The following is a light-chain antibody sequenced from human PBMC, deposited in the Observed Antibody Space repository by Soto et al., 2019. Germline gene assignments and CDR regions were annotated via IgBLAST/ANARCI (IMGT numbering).Light chain of an antibody. CDR2: EVS. CDR1: SSDVGGYNY. V-gene: IGLV2-14*01. CDR3: SSHTISSALQV. J-gene: IGLJ1*01. Sequence: QSALTQPASVSGSPGQSITISCTGTSSDVGGYNYVSWYQQHPGKAPKLMIYEVSNRPSGVSNRFSGSKSGNTASLTISGLQADDEADYYCSSHTISSALQVFGTGTKVTVL.